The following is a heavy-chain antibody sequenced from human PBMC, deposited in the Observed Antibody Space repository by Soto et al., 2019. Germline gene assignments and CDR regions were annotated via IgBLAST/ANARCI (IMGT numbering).Heavy chain of an antibody. J-gene: IGHJ4*02. CDR3: ARFLAAAGTTDY. CDR1: GFTFSSYA. Sequence: PGGSLRLSCAASGFTFSSYAMHWVRQAPGKGLEWVAVISYDGSNKYYADSVKGRFTISRDNSKNTLYLQMNSLRAEDTAVYYCARFLAAAGTTDYWGQGTLVTVSS. V-gene: IGHV3-30-3*01. CDR2: ISYDGSNK. D-gene: IGHD6-13*01.